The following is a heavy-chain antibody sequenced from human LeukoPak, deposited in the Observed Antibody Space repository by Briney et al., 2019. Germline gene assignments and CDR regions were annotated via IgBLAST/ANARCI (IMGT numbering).Heavy chain of an antibody. V-gene: IGHV3-74*01. CDR1: GFAFSSYW. J-gene: IGHJ6*02. CDR3: ASAEVIQYGMDV. CDR2: INSDGSST. D-gene: IGHD3-16*02. Sequence: GGSLRLSCAASGFAFSSYWMHWVRQAPGKGLVWVSRINSDGSSTSYADSVKGRFTISRDNAKNTLYLQMNSLRAEDTAVYYCASAEVIQYGMDVWGQGTTVTVSS.